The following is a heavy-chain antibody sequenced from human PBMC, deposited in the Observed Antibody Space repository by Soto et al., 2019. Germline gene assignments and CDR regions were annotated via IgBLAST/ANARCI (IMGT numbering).Heavy chain of an antibody. J-gene: IGHJ6*02. D-gene: IGHD6-19*01. V-gene: IGHV4-34*01. Sequence: SDTLSLTWALVCDSLGRKSLILLRPSPGKGLEWIGEPDQSGGNNYSPSHKSRAIISDGTCKNQFSLTLTSVTAADTAVYYCAREDSYGWSGESLDVWGQGTKV. CDR2: PDQSGGN. CDR3: AREDSYGWSGESLDV. CDR1: CDSLGRKS.